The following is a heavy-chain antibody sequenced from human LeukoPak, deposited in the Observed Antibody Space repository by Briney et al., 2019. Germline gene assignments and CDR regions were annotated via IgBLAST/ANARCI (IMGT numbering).Heavy chain of an antibody. V-gene: IGHV4-31*02. D-gene: IGHD3-22*01. CDR3: ARASDSLFDY. CDR1: GGSISSGGYY. J-gene: IGHJ4*02. Sequence: PSQTLSLTWTASGGSISSGGYYWSWIRQHPGKGLEWIGYIYYSGSTYYNPSLKSRVTISVDTSKNQFSLKLSSVTAADTAVYYCARASDSLFDYWGQGTLVTVSS. CDR2: IYYSGST.